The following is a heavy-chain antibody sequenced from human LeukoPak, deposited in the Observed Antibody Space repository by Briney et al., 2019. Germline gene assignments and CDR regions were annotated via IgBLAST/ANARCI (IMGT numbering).Heavy chain of an antibody. V-gene: IGHV4-39*01. CDR3: ASPYFDY. J-gene: IGHJ4*02. CDR1: GASISSSSYY. Sequence: SETLSLTCTVSGASISSSSYYWGWIRQPPGKGLEWIGSIYYSGSTYYNPSLKSRVTISLDTSKNQFSLKLSSVTAADAAVYYCASPYFDYWGQGTLVTVSS. CDR2: IYYSGST.